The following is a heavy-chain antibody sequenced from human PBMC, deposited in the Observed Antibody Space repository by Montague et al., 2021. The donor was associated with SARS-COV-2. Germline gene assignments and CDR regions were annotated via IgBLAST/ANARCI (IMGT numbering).Heavy chain of an antibody. CDR2: INHSGST. CDR3: ARGSGFRYYVLLTGSRSDFDY. J-gene: IGHJ4*02. CDR1: GGSISSYY. Sequence: SETLSLTCAVYGGSISSYYWSWIRQPPGKGLEWIGEINHSGSTKYKSSLKSRVTISVDTSKKQFSLKLSSVTAADTAVYYCARGSGFRYYVLLTGSRSDFDYWGQGTLVTVSS. V-gene: IGHV4-34*01. D-gene: IGHD3-9*01.